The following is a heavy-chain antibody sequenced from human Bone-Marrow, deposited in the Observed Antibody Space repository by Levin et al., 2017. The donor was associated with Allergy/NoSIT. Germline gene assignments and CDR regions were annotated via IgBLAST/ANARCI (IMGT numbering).Heavy chain of an antibody. CDR2: IGGSGTLI. Sequence: PGESLKISCEASKFSFSAFAMAWVRRAPGKGLEWISHIGGSGTLIYYADSVKGRFTISRDNDKNSLYLQMNSLRAEDTAVYHCARAQTAVFTTRFDIWGQGTLVTVSS. CDR3: ARAQTAVFTTRFDI. J-gene: IGHJ4*02. D-gene: IGHD3-22*01. V-gene: IGHV3-48*01. CDR1: KFSFSAFA.